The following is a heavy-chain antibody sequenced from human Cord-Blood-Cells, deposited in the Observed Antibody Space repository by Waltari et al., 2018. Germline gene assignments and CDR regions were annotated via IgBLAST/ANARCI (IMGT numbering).Heavy chain of an antibody. CDR3: AREGGLIDDYSNYFDY. J-gene: IGHJ4*02. Sequence: QVQLVQSGAEVKKPGSSVKVYCKASGGTFSSYAISWVRQAPGQGLEWMGGIIPIFGTANYAQKFQGRVTITADESTSTAYMELSSLRSEDTAVYYCAREGGLIDDYSNYFDYWGQGTLVTVSS. CDR2: IIPIFGTA. D-gene: IGHD4-4*01. CDR1: GGTFSSYA. V-gene: IGHV1-69*01.